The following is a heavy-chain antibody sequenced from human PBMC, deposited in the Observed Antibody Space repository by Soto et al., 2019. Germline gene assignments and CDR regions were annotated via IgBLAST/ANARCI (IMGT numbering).Heavy chain of an antibody. CDR2: IYSGGST. CDR3: ASSLYSGSGNYYPH. CDR1: GFIVSKNY. V-gene: IGHV3-66*01. J-gene: IGHJ4*02. D-gene: IGHD3-10*01. Sequence: GGSLRLSCTASGFIVSKNYISWVRQAPGKGLEWVSFIYSGGSTYYADSVKGRFTISRDNSKNTLYLQMNNLRAEDTAEYFCASSLYSGSGNYYPHWGQGTQFIVSS.